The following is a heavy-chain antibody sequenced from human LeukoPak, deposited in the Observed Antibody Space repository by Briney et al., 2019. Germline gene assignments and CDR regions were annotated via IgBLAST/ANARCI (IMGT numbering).Heavy chain of an antibody. CDR3: AKDRGRCGGDCYPPPHAFDI. CDR1: AFIFSGHW. V-gene: IGHV3-7*03. CDR2: IKEDGSER. D-gene: IGHD2-21*02. J-gene: IGHJ3*02. Sequence: PGGSLRLSCEGSAFIFSGHWMNWVRQTPGKGLEWVASIKEDGSERQYVDSVKGRFTISRDNSKNSLYLQMNSLRTEDTALYYCAKDRGRCGGDCYPPPHAFDIWGQGTMVTVSS.